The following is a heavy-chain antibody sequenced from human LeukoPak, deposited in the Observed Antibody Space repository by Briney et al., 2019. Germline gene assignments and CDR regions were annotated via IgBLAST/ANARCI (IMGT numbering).Heavy chain of an antibody. Sequence: SETLSLTCTVSGGSISSSSYYWGWIRQPPGKGLEWIGSIYYSGSTYYNPSLKSRVTISVDTSKNQFSLKLSSVTAADTAVYYCARALKLWFGELLSFDYWGQGTLVTVSS. CDR2: IYYSGST. V-gene: IGHV4-39*01. CDR3: ARALKLWFGELLSFDY. J-gene: IGHJ4*02. D-gene: IGHD3-10*01. CDR1: GGSISSSSYY.